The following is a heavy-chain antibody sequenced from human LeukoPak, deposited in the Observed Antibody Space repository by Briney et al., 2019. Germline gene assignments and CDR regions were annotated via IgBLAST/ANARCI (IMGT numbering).Heavy chain of an antibody. V-gene: IGHV3-23*01. Sequence: GGSLRLSCAASGFTFSSHWMSWVRRAPGKGLEWVSAISGSGDSTYYGDSVKGRFTISRDNSKSTLYLQMNSLRAEDTAVYYCAKTRPLDSSSWSHGDYWGQGTLVTVSS. CDR1: GFTFSSHW. J-gene: IGHJ4*02. CDR3: AKTRPLDSSSWSHGDY. CDR2: ISGSGDST. D-gene: IGHD6-13*01.